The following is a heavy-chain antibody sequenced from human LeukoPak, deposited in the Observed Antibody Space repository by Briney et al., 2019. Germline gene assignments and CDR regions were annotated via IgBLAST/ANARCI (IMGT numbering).Heavy chain of an antibody. Sequence: GGSLRLSCAASGFIVSGTYMTWVRQAPGKGLEWVSYISSSGSTIYYADSVKGRFTISRDNAKNSLYLQMNSLRAEDTAVYYCARANTYYDFWSGLNYWGQGTLVTVSS. CDR1: GFIVSGTY. J-gene: IGHJ4*02. D-gene: IGHD3-3*01. V-gene: IGHV3-11*04. CDR3: ARANTYYDFWSGLNY. CDR2: ISSSGSTI.